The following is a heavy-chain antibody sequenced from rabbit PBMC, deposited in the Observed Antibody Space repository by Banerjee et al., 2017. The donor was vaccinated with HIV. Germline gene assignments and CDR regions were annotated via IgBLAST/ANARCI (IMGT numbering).Heavy chain of an antibody. D-gene: IGHD5-1*01. V-gene: IGHV1S47*01. Sequence: QEQLEESGGDLVKPEGSLTLTCKASGFDFSSYGISWVRQAPGKGLEWIAYIYPDYGITDYATWVNGRFTISLDNAQNTVFLQMTSLTAADTATYFCARDSYGSAFSLWGQGTLVTVS. CDR2: IYPDYGIT. J-gene: IGHJ4*01. CDR1: GFDFSSYG. CDR3: ARDSYGSAFSL.